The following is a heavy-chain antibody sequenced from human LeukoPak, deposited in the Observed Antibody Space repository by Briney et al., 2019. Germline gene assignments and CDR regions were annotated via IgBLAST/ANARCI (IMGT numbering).Heavy chain of an antibody. CDR3: ARGTQMGLPYYFDF. J-gene: IGHJ4*02. D-gene: IGHD5-24*01. CDR2: MNPKSGNT. CDR1: GYTFTDYD. Sequence: GASVKVSCKASGYTFTDYDINWVRQATGHGLEWMGFMNPKSGNTGSAQKFQGRVTMTRDASISTAYMELSSLRSEDTAVYYCARGTQMGLPYYFDFWGQGTLVTVSS. V-gene: IGHV1-8*01.